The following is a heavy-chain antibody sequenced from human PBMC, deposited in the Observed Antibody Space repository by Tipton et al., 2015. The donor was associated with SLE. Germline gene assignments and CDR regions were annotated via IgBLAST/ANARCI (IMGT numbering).Heavy chain of an antibody. D-gene: IGHD2-8*02. Sequence: TLSLTCTVSGGSISSSRYYWGWIRQPPGKGLEWIGSIYYSGSTYYNPSLKSRVTISVDTSKNQFSLRLSSVTAADTAVYYCARQEDCTGGVCSIDYWGQGTLFTVSS. CDR1: GGSISSSRYY. J-gene: IGHJ4*02. CDR2: IYYSGST. V-gene: IGHV4-39*07. CDR3: ARQEDCTGGVCSIDY.